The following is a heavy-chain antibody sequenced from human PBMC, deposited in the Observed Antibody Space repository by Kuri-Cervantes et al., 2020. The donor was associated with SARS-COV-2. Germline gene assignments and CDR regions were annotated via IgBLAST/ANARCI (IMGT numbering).Heavy chain of an antibody. CDR3: ARGLGEQQLVFDY. J-gene: IGHJ4*02. Sequence: GSLRLSCAVYGGSFSGYYWSWIRQPPGKGLEWTGEINHSGSTNYNPSLKSRVTVSVDTSKNQFSLKLSSVTAADTAVYYCARGLGEQQLVFDYWGQGTLVTVSS. CDR2: INHSGST. V-gene: IGHV4-34*01. CDR1: GGSFSGYY. D-gene: IGHD6-13*01.